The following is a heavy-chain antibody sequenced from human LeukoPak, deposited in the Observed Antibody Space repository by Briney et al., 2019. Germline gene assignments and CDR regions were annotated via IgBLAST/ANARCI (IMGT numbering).Heavy chain of an antibody. Sequence: ASETLSLTCTVSGASISNYYWSWIRQPAGKGLEWIGRVYTSGDTNYNPSLGSRVTMSVDTYKNQFSLEVNSVTAADTAVYYCAKNGATGGWPPRFFYYYMDVWGKGTTVTVSS. D-gene: IGHD6-19*01. CDR1: GASISNYY. CDR3: AKNGATGGWPPRFFYYYMDV. J-gene: IGHJ6*03. CDR2: VYTSGDT. V-gene: IGHV4-4*07.